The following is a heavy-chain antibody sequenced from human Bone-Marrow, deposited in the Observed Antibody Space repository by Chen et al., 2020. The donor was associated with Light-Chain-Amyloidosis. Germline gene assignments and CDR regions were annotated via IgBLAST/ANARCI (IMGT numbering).Heavy chain of an antibody. CDR2: IYPDHSDA. J-gene: IGHJ4*02. CDR3: ARRRDGYNFDY. CDR1: GYTFPNYW. Sequence: EVQLEQSGPEVKKPGESLKISCKGSGYTFPNYWIGWVRQLPGKGLEWMGVIYPDHSDARYSPPFEGQVTISADKSITTAYLQWRSLKASDTAMYYCARRRDGYNFDYWGQGTLVTVSS. V-gene: IGHV5-51*01. D-gene: IGHD5-12*01.